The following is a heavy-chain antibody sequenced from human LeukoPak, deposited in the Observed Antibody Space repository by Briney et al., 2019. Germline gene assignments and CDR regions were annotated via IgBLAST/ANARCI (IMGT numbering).Heavy chain of an antibody. J-gene: IGHJ6*03. CDR1: GFTFDDYG. CDR2: INWNGGST. Sequence: GGSLRLSCAASGFTFDDYGMSWVRQAPGKGLEWVSGINWNGGSTGYADSVKGRFTISRDNAKNSQYLQMNSLRAEDTAVYYCARVSRPYYYYYMDVWGKGTTVTISS. CDR3: ARVSRPYYYYYMDV. V-gene: IGHV3-20*04.